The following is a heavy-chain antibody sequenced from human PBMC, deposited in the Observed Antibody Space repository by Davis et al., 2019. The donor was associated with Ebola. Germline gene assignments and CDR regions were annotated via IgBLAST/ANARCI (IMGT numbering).Heavy chain of an antibody. CDR1: GFTFSSYA. Sequence: GGSLRLSCAASGFTFSSYAMHWVRQAPGKGLEWVAVISYDGSNKYYADSVKGRFTISRDNSKNTLYLQMNSLRAEDTAVYYCARDWPIDVVVVAATFDYWGQGTLVTVSS. J-gene: IGHJ4*02. V-gene: IGHV3-30-3*01. CDR3: ARDWPIDVVVVAATFDY. D-gene: IGHD2-15*01. CDR2: ISYDGSNK.